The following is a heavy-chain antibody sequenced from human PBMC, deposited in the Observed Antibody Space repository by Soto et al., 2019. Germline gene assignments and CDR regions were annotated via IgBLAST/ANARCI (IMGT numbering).Heavy chain of an antibody. Sequence: SETLSLTCAVSGGSISSGGYSWSWIRQPPGKGLEWIGYIYHSGSTYYNPSLKSRVTISVDRSKNQFSLKLSSVTAADTAVYYCAREEPMTRHAFDIWGRGTMVTVSS. D-gene: IGHD3-22*01. V-gene: IGHV4-30-2*01. CDR3: AREEPMTRHAFDI. CDR2: IYHSGST. CDR1: GGSISSGGYS. J-gene: IGHJ3*02.